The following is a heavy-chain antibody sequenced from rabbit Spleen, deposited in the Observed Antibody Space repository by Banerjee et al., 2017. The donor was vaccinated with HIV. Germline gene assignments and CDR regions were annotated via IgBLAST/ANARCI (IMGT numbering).Heavy chain of an antibody. CDR3: ARGSATMTMVIIGFYLSL. D-gene: IGHD2-1*01. CDR1: GFSFSSSYY. Sequence: QQLVESGGDLVKPGASLTLTCTASGFSFSSSYYMCWVRQPPGKGLECIACIYADSSGSTWYASWAKGRFTISKTSSTTVTLQMTTLTAADTANYFCARGSATMTMVIIGFYLSLWGPGTLVTVS. V-gene: IGHV1S40*01. J-gene: IGHJ4*01. CDR2: IYADSSGST.